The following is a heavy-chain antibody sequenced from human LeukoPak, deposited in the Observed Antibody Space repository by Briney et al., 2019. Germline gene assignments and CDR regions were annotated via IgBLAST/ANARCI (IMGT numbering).Heavy chain of an antibody. CDR1: GGSISSYS. J-gene: IGHJ4*02. CDR3: ARDFGYGDYFFDD. V-gene: IGHV4-4*07. Sequence: SETLSLTCTASGGSISSYSWSWIRQPAGEGLEWIAPLHTSGSTHYNPSLKSRVTMSVDTSKNQFSLKLSSVTAADTAVYYCARDFGYGDYFFDDWGQGTLVTVSS. CDR2: LHTSGST. D-gene: IGHD4-17*01.